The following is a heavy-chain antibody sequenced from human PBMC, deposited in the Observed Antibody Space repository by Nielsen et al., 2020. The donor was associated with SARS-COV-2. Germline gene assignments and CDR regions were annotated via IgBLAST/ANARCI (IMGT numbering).Heavy chain of an antibody. Sequence: SETLSLICSVSGYSISSTDFWVWIRQPPGKGLEWLGRIYHSGSTYYNPSLKSRVTISVDTSKNQFSLRLSSVTAADMAVYYCARGSAVPGSFFHHYYVMDVWGQGTTVTVSS. CDR2: IYHSGST. CDR1: GYSISSTDF. V-gene: IGHV4-38-2*02. J-gene: IGHJ6*02. D-gene: IGHD6-19*01. CDR3: ARGSAVPGSFFHHYYVMDV.